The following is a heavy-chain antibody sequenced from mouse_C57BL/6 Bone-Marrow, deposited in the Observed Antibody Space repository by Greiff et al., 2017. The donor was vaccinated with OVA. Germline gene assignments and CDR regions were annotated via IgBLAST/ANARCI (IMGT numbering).Heavy chain of an antibody. CDR1: GYTFTDHT. CDR2: IYPRDGST. J-gene: IGHJ4*01. D-gene: IGHD2-1*01. CDR3: ARKALYYGNYDAMDY. Sequence: VKLQQSDAELVKPGASVKISCKVSGYTFTDHTIHWMKQRPEQGLEWIGYIYPRDGSTKYNEKFKGKATLTADKSSSTAYMQLNSLTSEDSAVYFCARKALYYGNYDAMDYWGQGTSVTVSS. V-gene: IGHV1-78*01.